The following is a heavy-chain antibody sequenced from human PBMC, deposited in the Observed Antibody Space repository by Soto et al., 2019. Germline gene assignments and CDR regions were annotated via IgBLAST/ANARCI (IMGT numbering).Heavy chain of an antibody. D-gene: IGHD3-10*01. CDR3: PKVSRKGSAIDFDY. J-gene: IGHJ4*02. CDR1: GYTFSNYD. CDR2: VNPNNGDT. V-gene: IGHV1-8*01. Sequence: QVQLVQSGAELKKPGASVKVSCKASGYTFSNYDMNWVRQATGQGPEWIGWVNPNNGDTGYAQKFQGRVTLTTDISTTTAYMELTCLRSEDTAIYYCPKVSRKGSAIDFDYWGQGTQIIVSS.